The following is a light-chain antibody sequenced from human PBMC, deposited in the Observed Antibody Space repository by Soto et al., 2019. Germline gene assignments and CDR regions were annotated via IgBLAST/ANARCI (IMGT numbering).Light chain of an antibody. V-gene: IGLV1-40*01. CDR2: GNG. CDR3: QSYDSSLSGPVV. CDR1: SSNIGAGHD. Sequence: QSVLTQPPSVSGAPGQRVTISCTGSSSNIGAGHDVHWYQQLPGTAPKLLIYGNGNRPSGVPDRFSGSKSGTSASLAITGLQAEDEADYYCQSYDSSLSGPVVFGGGTKLTVL. J-gene: IGLJ2*01.